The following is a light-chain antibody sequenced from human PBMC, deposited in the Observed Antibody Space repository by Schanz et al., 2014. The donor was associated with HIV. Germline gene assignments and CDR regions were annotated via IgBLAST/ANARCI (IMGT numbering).Light chain of an antibody. CDR1: QSISSH. J-gene: IGKJ1*01. CDR2: AAS. CDR3: QQSYSTPRT. Sequence: DIQMTQSPSSLSASIGDRVTITCRASQSISSHLNWYQQKPGKAPKLLIYAASSLQGGVPSRFSGSGSGTDFTLTISSLQPEDFATYYCQQSYSTPRTFGQGTKVEIK. V-gene: IGKV1-39*01.